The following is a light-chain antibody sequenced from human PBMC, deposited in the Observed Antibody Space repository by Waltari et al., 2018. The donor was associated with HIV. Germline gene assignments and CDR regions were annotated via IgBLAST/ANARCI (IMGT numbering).Light chain of an antibody. CDR3: CSYAGSYTRV. CDR2: DVS. J-gene: IGLJ2*01. V-gene: IGLV2-11*01. CDR1: SSDVGGYTS. Sequence: QSALTQPRSVSGSPGQSVTISCTGTSSDVGGYTSVPWYQQHPGKAPKLMIYDVSKRPSGVPDRFSGSKSGNTASLTISGLQAEDEADYYCCSYAGSYTRVFGGGTKLTVL.